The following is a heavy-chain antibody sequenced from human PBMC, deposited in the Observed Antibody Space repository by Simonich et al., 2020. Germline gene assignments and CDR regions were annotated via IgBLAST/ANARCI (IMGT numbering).Heavy chain of an antibody. CDR3: ARWIAVAGTGAYGMDV. CDR2: ISSSSSYI. V-gene: IGHV3-21*01. J-gene: IGHJ6*02. CDR1: GFTFSSYS. Sequence: EVQLVESGGGLVKPGGSLRLSCAASGFTFSSYSMNWVRQAPGKGLEWVSSISSSSSYINYADSVKGRFTIARDNAKNSLYRQMNSLRAEDTAVYYCARWIAVAGTGAYGMDVWGQGTTVTVSS. D-gene: IGHD6-19*01.